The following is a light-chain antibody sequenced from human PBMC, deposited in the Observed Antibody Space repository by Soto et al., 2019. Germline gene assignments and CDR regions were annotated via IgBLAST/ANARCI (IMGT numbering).Light chain of an antibody. CDR3: QHYNRYRRT. J-gene: IGKJ4*01. CDR2: DAS. CDR1: QSISSW. Sequence: DIQMTQSPSTLSASVVDRVTITCRASQSISSWLAWYQQKPGKAPKLLIYDASSLESGVPSRFSGSGSGTELSLTISSLQPDDFETDHCQHYNRYRRTVGGGTKADIK. V-gene: IGKV1-5*01.